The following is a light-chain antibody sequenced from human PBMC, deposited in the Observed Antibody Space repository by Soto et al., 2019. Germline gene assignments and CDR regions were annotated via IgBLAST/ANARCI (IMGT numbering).Light chain of an antibody. J-gene: IGKJ5*01. CDR2: GAS. CDR1: QSVSSN. CDR3: QQYNNWTPT. V-gene: IGKV3-15*01. Sequence: EIVMTQSPATLSVSPGERATLSCRASQSVSSNLAWYQQKPGQAPRLLIYGASTRATGIPARFSGIRSATDFTLTISSLQSEDFALYYGQQYNNWTPTFGQGTRLEIK.